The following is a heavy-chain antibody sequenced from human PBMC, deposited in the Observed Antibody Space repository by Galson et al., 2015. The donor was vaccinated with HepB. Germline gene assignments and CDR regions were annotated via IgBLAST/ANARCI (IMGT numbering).Heavy chain of an antibody. V-gene: IGHV1-3*01. Sequence: SVKVSCKASGYTFTSYAMHWVRQAPGQRLEWMGWINAGNGNTKYSQKFQGRVTITRDTSASTAYMELSSLRSEDTAVYYCARVLVPYYDSSGYLDYWGQGTLVTVSS. CDR2: INAGNGNT. CDR3: ARVLVPYYDSSGYLDY. D-gene: IGHD3-22*01. CDR1: GYTFTSYA. J-gene: IGHJ4*02.